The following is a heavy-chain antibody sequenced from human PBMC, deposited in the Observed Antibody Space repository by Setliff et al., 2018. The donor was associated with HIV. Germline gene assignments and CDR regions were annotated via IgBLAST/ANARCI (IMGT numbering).Heavy chain of an antibody. D-gene: IGHD5-12*01. CDR2: IYTSGST. Sequence: PSETLSLTCTVSGGSISSGSYYWSWIRQPAGKGLEWIGRIYTSGSTSYNPSLKSRVTISVDTSKNQFSLKLSSVTAADTAVYYCATGQMATRYWGQGTLVTVSS. J-gene: IGHJ4*02. V-gene: IGHV4-61*02. CDR1: GGSISSGSYY. CDR3: ATGQMATRY.